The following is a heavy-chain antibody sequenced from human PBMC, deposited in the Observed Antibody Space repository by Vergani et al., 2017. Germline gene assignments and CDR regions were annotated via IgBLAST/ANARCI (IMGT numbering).Heavy chain of an antibody. CDR2: VFHSGSA. D-gene: IGHD3-16*02. CDR3: ATLYDYVWGSYRSPNPN. J-gene: IGHJ4*02. V-gene: IGHV4-38-2*02. CDR1: GYSISRGYY. Sequence: QVQLQESGPGLVKPSETLSLTCSVSGYSISRGYYWGWIRQPPGKGLEWIATVFHSGSAYYNPSLRRRVTISVDTSKNQFSLKLSSVTAADTAVYYCATLYDYVWGSYRSPNPNWGQGTLVTVSS.